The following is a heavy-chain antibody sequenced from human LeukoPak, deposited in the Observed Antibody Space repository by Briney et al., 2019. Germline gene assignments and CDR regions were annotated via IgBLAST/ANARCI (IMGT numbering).Heavy chain of an antibody. D-gene: IGHD4/OR15-4a*01. Sequence: TPGGSLRLSCAASGFTFSSYSMNWVRQAPGKGLEWVSSIRSSHTYIYYADSVKGRFTISRDNAKNSLYLQMNSLRAEDTAVYYCAREFTPTSLTRSSYYFDYWGQGTLVTVSS. CDR3: AREFTPTSLTRSSYYFDY. V-gene: IGHV3-21*01. CDR1: GFTFSSYS. CDR2: IRSSHTYI. J-gene: IGHJ4*02.